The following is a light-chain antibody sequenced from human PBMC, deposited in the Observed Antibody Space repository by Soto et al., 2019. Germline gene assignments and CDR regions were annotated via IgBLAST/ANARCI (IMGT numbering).Light chain of an antibody. V-gene: IGKV1-5*03. Sequence: IRMIQSPSTLSAYVRDRVTITCRASQSVSSWLAWYQQKPGTAPKLLIYKASSLQSGVPSRFSGSGSGTEFTLTISSLQPDDFATYYCQHYNSYSEAFAQGTKVAI. CDR1: QSVSSW. CDR2: KAS. CDR3: QHYNSYSEA. J-gene: IGKJ1*01.